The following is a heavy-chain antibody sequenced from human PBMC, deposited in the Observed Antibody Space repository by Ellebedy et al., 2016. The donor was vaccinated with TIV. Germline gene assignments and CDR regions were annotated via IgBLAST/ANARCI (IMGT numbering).Heavy chain of an antibody. CDR1: GFTFSRYG. D-gene: IGHD3-10*01. CDR3: ARTFGSGRGWFDP. CDR2: IWYDGGNK. V-gene: IGHV3-33*01. Sequence: GESLKISXAASGFTFSRYGMHWVRQTPGKGLEWVAFIWYDGGNKYYEDSVKGRFTISRDNSKNTLFLQMDSLRAEDTAVYYCARTFGSGRGWFDPWGQGTPVTVSS. J-gene: IGHJ5*02.